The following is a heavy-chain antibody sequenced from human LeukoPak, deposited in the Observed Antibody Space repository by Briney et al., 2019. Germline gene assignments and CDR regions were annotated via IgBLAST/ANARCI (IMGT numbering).Heavy chain of an antibody. D-gene: IGHD1-26*01. CDR3: ATSRWGRFGY. Sequence: PSETLSLTCAVYGGSFSGYYWSWIRQPPGKGLEWIGEIYHSGSTNYNPSLKSRVTISVDTSKNQFSLKLSSVTAADTAVYYCATSRWGRFGYWGQGTLVTVSS. CDR1: GGSFSGYY. CDR2: IYHSGST. J-gene: IGHJ4*02. V-gene: IGHV4-34*01.